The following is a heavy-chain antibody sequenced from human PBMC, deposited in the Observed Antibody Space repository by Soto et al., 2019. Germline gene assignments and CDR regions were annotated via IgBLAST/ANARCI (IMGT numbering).Heavy chain of an antibody. V-gene: IGHV4-38-2*02. J-gene: IGHJ5*02. D-gene: IGHD3-22*01. CDR1: GYSISRGYY. CDR2: IYHNGST. Sequence: SETLSLTCAVSGYSISRGYYWGWIRQPPGKGLEWIGSIYHNGSTYYNPSLKSRVTISVDTSKNQFSLKLSSVTAADTAVYYCARDYYDSSGYRRFDPWGQGTLVTVSS. CDR3: ARDYYDSSGYRRFDP.